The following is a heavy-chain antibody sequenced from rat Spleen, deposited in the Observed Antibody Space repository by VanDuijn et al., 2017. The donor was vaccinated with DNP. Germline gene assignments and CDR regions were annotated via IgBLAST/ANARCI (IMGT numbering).Heavy chain of an antibody. CDR3: TTRGGDHY. CDR2: ISYDGSST. D-gene: IGHD1-1*01. J-gene: IGHJ2*01. CDR1: GFTFSDYN. V-gene: IGHV5-7*01. Sequence: EVQLVESGGGLVQPGRSLKLSCAASGFTFSDYNMAWVRQAPKKGLEWVATISYDGSSTYYGDSVKGRFTISRDNAKSSLYLQMDSLRSEDTATYYCTTRGGDHYWGQGVMVTVSS.